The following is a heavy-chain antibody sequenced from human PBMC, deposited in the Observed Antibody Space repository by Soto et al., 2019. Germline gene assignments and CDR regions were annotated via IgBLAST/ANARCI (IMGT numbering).Heavy chain of an antibody. J-gene: IGHJ5*02. CDR2: IYWDDDK. Sequence: QITLKESGPTLVKPTQTLTLTCTFSGFSLSTSEVGVGWIRQPPGKALQWLALIYWDDDKRYSPSLKSRLTIXXDXSXIQVVLTMTNMDPVDTATYYCAHAPGIAVTTNWFDPWGQGILVTVSS. CDR3: AHAPGIAVTTNWFDP. V-gene: IGHV2-5*02. D-gene: IGHD6-19*01. CDR1: GFSLSTSEVG.